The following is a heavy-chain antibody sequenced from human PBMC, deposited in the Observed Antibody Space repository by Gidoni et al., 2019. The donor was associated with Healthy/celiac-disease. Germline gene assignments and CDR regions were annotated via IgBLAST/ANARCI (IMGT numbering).Heavy chain of an antibody. J-gene: IGHJ4*02. CDR1: GYRFTSYW. V-gene: IGHV5-51*01. CDR3: ARLGYSSGWRSYYFDY. CDR2: IYPGDSDT. Sequence: EVQLVQSVAEVKQPGESLKISCKGSGYRFTSYWIGWVRQMPGKALEWMGIIYPGDSDTRYSPSFQGQVTISADKSISTDYLQWSSLKASDTAMYYCARLGYSSGWRSYYFDYWGQGTLVTVSS. D-gene: IGHD6-19*01.